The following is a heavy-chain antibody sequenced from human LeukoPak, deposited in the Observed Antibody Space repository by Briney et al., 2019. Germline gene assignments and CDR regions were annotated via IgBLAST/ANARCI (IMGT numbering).Heavy chain of an antibody. D-gene: IGHD5-12*01. CDR2: ISGSGGST. V-gene: IGHV3-23*01. Sequence: GGSLRLSCAASGFTFSSYAMSWVRQAPGKGLEWVLAISGSGGSTYYADSVKGRFTISRDNPKNTLYLQMNSLRAEDTAVYYCAKGYDSTIGGIDYWGQGTLVTVSS. J-gene: IGHJ4*02. CDR1: GFTFSSYA. CDR3: AKGYDSTIGGIDY.